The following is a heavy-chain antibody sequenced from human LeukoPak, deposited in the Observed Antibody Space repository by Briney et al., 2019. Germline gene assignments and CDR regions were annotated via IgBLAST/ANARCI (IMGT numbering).Heavy chain of an antibody. CDR3: ARSPRWYYDFWSGYFPFDP. D-gene: IGHD3-3*01. CDR2: IYYSGST. Sequence: PSETLSLTCTVSGGSISSSSYYWGWIRQPPGKGLEWIGSIYYSGSTYYNPSLKSRVTISVDTSKNQFSLKLSSVTAADTAVYYCARSPRWYYDFWSGYFPFDPWGQGTLVTVSS. CDR1: GGSISSSSYY. J-gene: IGHJ5*02. V-gene: IGHV4-39*07.